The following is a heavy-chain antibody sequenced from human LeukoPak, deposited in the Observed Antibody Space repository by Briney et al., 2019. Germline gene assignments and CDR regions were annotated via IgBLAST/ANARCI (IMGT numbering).Heavy chain of an antibody. CDR1: GDSVSSGSFY. J-gene: IGHJ6*02. CDR2: IYYSGST. Sequence: SETLSLTCTVSGDSVSSGSFYWGWIRQPPGKVLEWIGNIYYSGSTYYNPSLKSRVTISVDTSKNQFSLKLSSVTAADTAVYYCARLPSRDNWDRGYYYYGMDVWGQGTTVTVSS. CDR3: ARLPSRDNWDRGYYYYGMDV. V-gene: IGHV4-39*07. D-gene: IGHD1-20*01.